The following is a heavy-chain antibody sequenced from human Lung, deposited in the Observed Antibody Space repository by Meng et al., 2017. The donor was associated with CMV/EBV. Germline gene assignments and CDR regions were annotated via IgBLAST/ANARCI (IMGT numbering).Heavy chain of an antibody. J-gene: IGHJ4*02. CDR1: GFTFSSYS. CDR3: ARVENYDFWSGYYSFPYYFDY. D-gene: IGHD3-3*01. V-gene: IGHV3-48*04. CDR2: ISSSSSTI. Sequence: GGSLRLXCAASGFTFSSYSMNWVRQAPGKGLEWVSYISSSSSTIYYADSVKGRFTISRDNAKNSLYLQMNSLRAEDTAVYYCARVENYDFWSGYYSFPYYFDYWGQGNXVTGAS.